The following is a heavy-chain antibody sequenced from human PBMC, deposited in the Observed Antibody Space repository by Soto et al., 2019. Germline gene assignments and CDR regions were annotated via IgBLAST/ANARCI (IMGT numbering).Heavy chain of an antibody. V-gene: IGHV1-69*13. Sequence: SVKVSCKASGGTFSSYAISWVRQAPGQGLEWMGGIIPIFGTANYAQKFQGRVTITADESTSTAYMELSSLRSEDTAVYYCAREDIVVVPAASRDYYYYYGMDVWGQGTTVTVSS. CDR3: AREDIVVVPAASRDYYYYYGMDV. CDR2: IIPIFGTA. CDR1: GGTFSSYA. D-gene: IGHD2-2*01. J-gene: IGHJ6*02.